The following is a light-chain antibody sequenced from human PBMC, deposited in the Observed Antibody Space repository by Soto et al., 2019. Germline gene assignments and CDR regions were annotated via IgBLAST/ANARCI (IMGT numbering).Light chain of an antibody. Sequence: DIKGTQTLYTPSACVGDRVTITCRASQRISSWLALYQQKPVKAPKLLIYKASTLESGVPSRFSGSGSGTEFIPTSSRLPHDDFATYYCQQYNSYSWTFGQGTRLEI. CDR1: QRISSW. V-gene: IGKV1-5*03. CDR2: KAS. CDR3: QQYNSYSWT. J-gene: IGKJ1*01.